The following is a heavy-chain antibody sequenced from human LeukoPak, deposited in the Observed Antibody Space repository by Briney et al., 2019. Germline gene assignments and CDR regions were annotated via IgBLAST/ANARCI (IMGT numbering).Heavy chain of an antibody. D-gene: IGHD3-10*01. CDR3: ARDRHGSGSSFNWFDP. Sequence: PSQTLSLTCTVSGGSISSGGYYWSWIRQHPGKGLEWIGYIYYSGSTYYNPSLKSRVTISVDMSKNQFSLKLSSVTAADTAVYYCARDRHGSGSSFNWFDPWGQGTLVTVSS. V-gene: IGHV4-31*03. CDR1: GGSISSGGYY. J-gene: IGHJ5*02. CDR2: IYYSGST.